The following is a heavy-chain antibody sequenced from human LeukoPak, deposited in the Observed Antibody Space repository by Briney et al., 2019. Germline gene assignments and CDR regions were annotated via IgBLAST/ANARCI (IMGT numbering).Heavy chain of an antibody. CDR2: ISGSGGST. CDR1: GFTVSSNY. CDR3: AKDMAIAARGDDAFDI. V-gene: IGHV3-23*01. Sequence: GGSLRLSCAASGFTVSSNYMSWVRQAPGKGLEWVSAISGSGGSTYYADSVKGRFTISRDNSKNTLYLQMNSLRAEDTAVYYCAKDMAIAARGDDAFDIWGQGTMVTVSS. J-gene: IGHJ3*02. D-gene: IGHD6-6*01.